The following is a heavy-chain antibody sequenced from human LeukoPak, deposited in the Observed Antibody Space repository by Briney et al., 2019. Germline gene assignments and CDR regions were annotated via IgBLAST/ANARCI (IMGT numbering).Heavy chain of an antibody. J-gene: IGHJ5*02. CDR1: GFTFSSYG. Sequence: GGSLRLSCAASGFTFSSYGMHWVRQAPGKGLEWVAVIWYDGSNKYYADSVKGRFTISRDNSKNTLYLQMNSLRAEDTAVYYCAREGSRQDKYNWFDPWGQGTLVTVS. D-gene: IGHD2-15*01. CDR2: IWYDGSNK. V-gene: IGHV3-33*01. CDR3: AREGSRQDKYNWFDP.